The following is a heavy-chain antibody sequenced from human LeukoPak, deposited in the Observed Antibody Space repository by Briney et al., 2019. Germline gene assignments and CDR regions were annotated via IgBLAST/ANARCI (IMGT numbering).Heavy chain of an antibody. CDR1: GGSFSGYY. CDR3: AREGEQWLVRDWYFDL. V-gene: IGHV4-34*01. Sequence: PSETLSLTCAVYGGSFSGYYWSWIRQPPGKGLEWIGGINHSGSTNYNPSLKSRVTISVDTSKNQFSLKLSSVTAADTAVYYCAREGEQWLVRDWYFDLWGRGTLVTVSS. J-gene: IGHJ2*01. D-gene: IGHD6-19*01. CDR2: INHSGST.